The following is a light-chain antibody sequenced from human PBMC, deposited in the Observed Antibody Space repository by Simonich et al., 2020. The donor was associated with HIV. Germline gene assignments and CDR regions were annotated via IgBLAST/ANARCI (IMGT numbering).Light chain of an antibody. CDR1: QSVSSN. Sequence: EIVMTQSPATLSVSPGERATLSCRASQSVSSNLAWYQPKPGQAPRLLIHGASTRATGIPARFSGSGSGTDFTLTISSLEPEDFAVYYCQQRSNYPITFGQGTRLEIK. J-gene: IGKJ5*01. CDR2: GAS. V-gene: IGKV3-15*01. CDR3: QQRSNYPIT.